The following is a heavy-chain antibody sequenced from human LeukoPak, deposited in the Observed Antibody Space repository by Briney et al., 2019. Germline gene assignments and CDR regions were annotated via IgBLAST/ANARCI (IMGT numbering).Heavy chain of an antibody. V-gene: IGHV3-21*01. D-gene: IGHD3-3*01. CDR2: ISSSSSYI. CDR1: GFTFSSYS. J-gene: IGHJ5*02. CDR3: ASSGGGTIFGVLNSFDP. Sequence: GGSLRLSCAASGFTFSSYSMTWVRQAPVKGLEWVSSISSSSSYIYYADSVKGRFTISRDNAKNSLYLQMNSLRAEDTAVYYCASSGGGTIFGVLNSFDPWGQGTLVTVSS.